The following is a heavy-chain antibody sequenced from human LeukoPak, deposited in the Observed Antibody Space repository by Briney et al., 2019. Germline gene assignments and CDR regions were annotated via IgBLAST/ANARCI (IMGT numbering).Heavy chain of an antibody. CDR3: ARGITMVRGARYNWFDP. CDR2: IYYSGST. J-gene: IGHJ5*02. CDR1: GVSISSGDYD. D-gene: IGHD3-10*01. Sequence: SKTLSLTCTVSGVSISSGDYDWSWIRQPPGKGLDWIGYIYYSGSTYYNPSLKSRVTISVDTSKNQFSLKLSSVTAADTAEYYCARGITMVRGARYNWFDPWGQGTLVTVSS. V-gene: IGHV4-30-4*08.